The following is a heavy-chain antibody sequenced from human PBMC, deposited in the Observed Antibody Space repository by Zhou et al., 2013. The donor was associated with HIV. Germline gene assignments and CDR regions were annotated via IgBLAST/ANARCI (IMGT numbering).Heavy chain of an antibody. CDR3: ARGSYDSSGHGWFDP. CDR1: GYTFTGYY. Sequence: QVQLVQSGAEVKKPGASVKVSCKASGYTFTGYYMHWVRQAPGQGLEWLGWINPNSGDTNYAQKFQGRVSMTRDTSISTAYMELSRLRSDDTAVYYCARGSYDSSGHGWFDPWGQGTLVTVSS. V-gene: IGHV1-2*02. J-gene: IGHJ5*02. D-gene: IGHD3-22*01. CDR2: INPNSGDT.